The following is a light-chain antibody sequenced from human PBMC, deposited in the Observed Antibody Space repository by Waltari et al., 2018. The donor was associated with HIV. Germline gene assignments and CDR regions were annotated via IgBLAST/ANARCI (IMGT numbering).Light chain of an antibody. CDR3: QFLDSYPL. V-gene: IGKV1-9*01. J-gene: IGKJ4*01. CDR1: RGISSY. CDR2: AAS. Sequence: DIQLTQSPSFLSASVGDRVTITCRPTRGISSYLAWHQQKPGKAPKLLIYAASTLQSGVPSRFSGSGSGTEFTLTISSLQPEDSATYDCQFLDSYPLFGGGTKVEVK.